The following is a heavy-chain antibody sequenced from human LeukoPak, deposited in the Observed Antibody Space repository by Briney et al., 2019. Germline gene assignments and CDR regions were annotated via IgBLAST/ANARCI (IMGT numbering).Heavy chain of an antibody. Sequence: GASVKVSCKASGYTFTSYDINWVRQATGQGLEWMGWMNPNSGNTGYAQKFQGRVTMTRNTSISTAYMELSSLRSEDTAVYYCARVLDPNYGMDVWSQGTTVTVSS. CDR3: ARVLDPNYGMDV. J-gene: IGHJ6*02. V-gene: IGHV1-8*01. CDR1: GYTFTSYD. D-gene: IGHD1-1*01. CDR2: MNPNSGNT.